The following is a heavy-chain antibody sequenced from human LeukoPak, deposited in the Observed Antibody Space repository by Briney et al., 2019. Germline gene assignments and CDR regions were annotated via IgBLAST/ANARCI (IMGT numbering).Heavy chain of an antibody. D-gene: IGHD3-10*01. Sequence: SGTLSLTCAVSGGSISSSNWWSWIRQPPGKGLEWIGEIYHSGSTNYNPSLKSRVTISVDKSKTQFSLKLSSVTAADTAVYYCARTYGSGSYYGDYWGQGTLVTVSS. J-gene: IGHJ4*02. CDR1: GGSISSSNW. CDR3: ARTYGSGSYYGDY. V-gene: IGHV4-4*02. CDR2: IYHSGST.